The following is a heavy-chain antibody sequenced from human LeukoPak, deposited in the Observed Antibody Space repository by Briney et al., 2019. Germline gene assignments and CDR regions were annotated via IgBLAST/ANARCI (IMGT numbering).Heavy chain of an antibody. Sequence: ASVKVSCKASGYTFTGYYMHWVRQAPGQGLEWMGRINPNSGGTNYAQKFQGRVTMTRDTSISTAYMELSRLRSDDTAVYYCARVSTYDILTGYYTRSNAFDIWGQGTMVTVSS. D-gene: IGHD3-9*01. CDR1: GYTFTGYY. V-gene: IGHV1-2*06. CDR2: INPNSGGT. CDR3: ARVSTYDILTGYYTRSNAFDI. J-gene: IGHJ3*02.